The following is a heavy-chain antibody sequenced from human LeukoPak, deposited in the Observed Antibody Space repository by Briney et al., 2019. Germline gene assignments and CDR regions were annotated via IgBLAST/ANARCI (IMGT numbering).Heavy chain of an antibody. CDR2: ISSSGSTI. J-gene: IGHJ6*02. CDR3: AREADSGSDPNSPGMDV. Sequence: PGGSLRLSCAASGFTFSDYYMSWIRQAPGKGLEWVSYISSSGSTIYYADSVKGRFTISRDNAKNSLYLQMNSLRAEDTAVYYCAREADSGSDPNSPGMDVWGQGTTVTVSS. CDR1: GFTFSDYY. V-gene: IGHV3-11*01. D-gene: IGHD1-26*01.